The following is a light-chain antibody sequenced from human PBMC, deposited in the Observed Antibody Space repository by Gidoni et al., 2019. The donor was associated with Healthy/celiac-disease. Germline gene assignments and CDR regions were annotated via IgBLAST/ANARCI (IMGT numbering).Light chain of an antibody. V-gene: IGLV4-69*01. J-gene: IGLJ2*01. CDR3: QTWGTGIL. CDR1: SGHSSYA. CDR2: LNSDGSH. Sequence: QLVRTQSPSASASLGAAVKLTCTLSSGHSSYAIAWHQQQPEKGPRYLMKLNSDGSHSKGAGIPARFSGSSSGAERSLTISSLQSEDEADYSCQTWGTGILFGGGTKLTVL.